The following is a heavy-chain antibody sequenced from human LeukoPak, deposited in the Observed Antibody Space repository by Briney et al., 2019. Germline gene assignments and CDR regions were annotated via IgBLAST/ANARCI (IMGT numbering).Heavy chain of an antibody. D-gene: IGHD5-24*01. CDR1: GFTFSSYW. CDR2: ISGDGSIT. V-gene: IGHV3-74*01. Sequence: PGGSLRLSCAASGFTFSSYWMHWVRQAPGMGLVWVSRISGDGSITWYADSVKGRFTISRDIAKNTLYLQMNSLRAEDTAVYYCAKQMATFSSLDYWGQGTLVTVSS. J-gene: IGHJ4*02. CDR3: AKQMATFSSLDY.